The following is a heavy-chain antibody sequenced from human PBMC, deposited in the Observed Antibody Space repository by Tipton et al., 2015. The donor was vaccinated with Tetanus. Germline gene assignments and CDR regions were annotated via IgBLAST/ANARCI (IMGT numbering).Heavy chain of an antibody. CDR2: VDPRDSQT. Sequence: VQLVQSGAEVRKPGESLKISCQGSGYNFSHHSIGWVRQMPGRGLEWMGIVDPRDSQTTYGPSFQGQVTISADRSISTAYVQWSSLKTSDTGIYYCARRRSAVLSGSYHWYFDLWGRGTLVGVSP. D-gene: IGHD3-3*01. J-gene: IGHJ2*01. CDR3: ARRRSAVLSGSYHWYFDL. CDR1: GYNFSHHS. V-gene: IGHV5-51*01.